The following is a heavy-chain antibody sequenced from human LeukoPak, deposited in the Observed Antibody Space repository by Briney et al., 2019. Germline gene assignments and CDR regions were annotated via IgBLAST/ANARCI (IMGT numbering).Heavy chain of an antibody. V-gene: IGHV3-15*01. D-gene: IGHD1-26*01. J-gene: IGHJ4*02. Sequence: GGSLRLSCAASGFIFSGAWMSWVRQAPGEGLEWVGHIKSKTDGGTTDYAAPVKGRFTISRDDSKNMLYLEMNSLKTEDTAVYYCTTVMKATVGATMIDHWGQGTLVTVSS. CDR3: TTVMKATVGATMIDH. CDR2: IKSKTDGGTT. CDR1: GFIFSGAW.